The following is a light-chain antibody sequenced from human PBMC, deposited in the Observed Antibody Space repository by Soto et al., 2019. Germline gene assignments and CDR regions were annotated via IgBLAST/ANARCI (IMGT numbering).Light chain of an antibody. V-gene: IGKV3D-7*01. Sequence: EIVMTQSPATLSLSPGERATLSCRASQSVSSSYLSWYQQKPGQAPRLLIYGASARATGITARFSGSGSGTDFTLTISSLQPEDFAVYYCQQDYNLPPLTFGGGTKVEIK. CDR1: QSVSSSY. J-gene: IGKJ4*01. CDR2: GAS. CDR3: QQDYNLPPLT.